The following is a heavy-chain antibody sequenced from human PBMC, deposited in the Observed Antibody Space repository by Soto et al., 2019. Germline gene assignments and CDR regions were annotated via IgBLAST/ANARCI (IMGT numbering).Heavy chain of an antibody. CDR2: IKSKTDGETS. D-gene: IGHD1-7*01. CDR1: GFTFSTAW. CDR3: TVLGTGTLRY. Sequence: EVQLVESGGGLVQPGGSLRLSCAASGFTFSTAWMSWVRQAPGKGLEWVGRIKSKTDGETSDYAAPGKSRFTISRDDSKNMLFLQMNTLKTEDTAVYYCTVLGTGTLRYWGQGSLVTVTS. V-gene: IGHV3-15*01. J-gene: IGHJ4*02.